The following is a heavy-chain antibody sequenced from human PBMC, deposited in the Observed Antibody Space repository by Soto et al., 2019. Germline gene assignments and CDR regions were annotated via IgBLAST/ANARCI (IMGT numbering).Heavy chain of an antibody. J-gene: IGHJ6*02. CDR3: ARDLTLPDFWSGYYDYYSACGMDV. CDR2: TYYRSKLYN. Sequence: SQTLSLTCAISVVSVSSNSAAWSLISQSPSRGLEWLGRTYYRSKLYNDYAISVKSRITINSDTSKNQFSLQLNSVTPEDTAVYYCARDLTLPDFWSGYYDYYSACGMDVWGQGTRVTVSS. CDR1: VVSVSSNSAA. D-gene: IGHD3-3*01. V-gene: IGHV6-1*01.